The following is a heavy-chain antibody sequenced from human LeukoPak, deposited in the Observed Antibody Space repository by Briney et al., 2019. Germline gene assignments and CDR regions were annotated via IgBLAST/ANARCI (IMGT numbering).Heavy chain of an antibody. V-gene: IGHV1-46*01. CDR1: GYTSTSYY. J-gene: IGHJ4*02. Sequence: ASLKVSCKASGYTSTSYYMHWVRQAPGQGLEWMGKINLIGGSTRYAQKFQGRVTMTRDTSTSTVYMELSSLRSEDTAVYYCARESDIGVAGTGFVYWGQGTLVTVSS. CDR3: ARESDIGVAGTGFVY. D-gene: IGHD6-19*01. CDR2: INLIGGST.